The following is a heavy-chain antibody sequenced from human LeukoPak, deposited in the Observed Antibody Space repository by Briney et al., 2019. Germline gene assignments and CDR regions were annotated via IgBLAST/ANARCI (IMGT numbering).Heavy chain of an antibody. CDR3: ARDELGGIAVAGTIFDY. V-gene: IGHV4-39*07. J-gene: IGHJ4*02. Sequence: SETLSLTCTVSGGSISSSSYYWGWIRQPPGKGLEWIGSIYYSGSTYYNPSLKSRVTISVDTSKNQFSLKLSSVTAADTAVYYCARDELGGIAVAGTIFDYWGQGTLVTVSS. CDR2: IYYSGST. CDR1: GGSISSSSYY. D-gene: IGHD6-19*01.